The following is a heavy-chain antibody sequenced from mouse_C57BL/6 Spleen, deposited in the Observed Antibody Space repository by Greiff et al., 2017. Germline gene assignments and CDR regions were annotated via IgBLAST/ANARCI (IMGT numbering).Heavy chain of an antibody. J-gene: IGHJ2*01. CDR1: GYTFTSYW. CDR3: ARKDGGFDY. CDR2: IDPSDSYT. Sequence: QVQLQQPGAELVKPGASVKLSCKASGYTFTSYWMQWVKQRPGQGLEWIGEIDPSDSYTNSNHKFKGKATWTVDTSTSTAYMKLSSLTSADSAVYYCARKDGGFDYWGQGTTLTVSS. V-gene: IGHV1-50*01.